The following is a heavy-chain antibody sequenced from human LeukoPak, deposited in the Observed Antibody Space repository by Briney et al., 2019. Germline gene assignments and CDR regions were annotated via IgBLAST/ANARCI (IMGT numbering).Heavy chain of an antibody. D-gene: IGHD5-18*01. V-gene: IGHV3-30*04. CDR2: ISYDGSNK. Sequence: GGSLRLSCAASGFTFSSYAMHWVRQAPGKGLEWVAVISYDGSNKYYADSVKGRFTISRDNSKNTLYLQMNSLGAEDTAVYYCARGTLPRYNFDYWGQGTLVTVSS. CDR3: ARGTLPRYNFDY. CDR1: GFTFSSYA. J-gene: IGHJ4*02.